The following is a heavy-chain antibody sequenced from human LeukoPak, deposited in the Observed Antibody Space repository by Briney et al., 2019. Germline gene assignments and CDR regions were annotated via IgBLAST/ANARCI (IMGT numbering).Heavy chain of an antibody. CDR2: INHSGST. V-gene: IGHV4-34*01. D-gene: IGHD4-17*01. Sequence: PSETLSLTCAVYGGSFSGYYWSWIRQPPGKGLEWIGEINHSGSTNYNPSLKSRVTISVDTSKNQFSLKLSSVTAADTAVYYCARGPTRHGAFRGGFDYWGQGTLVTVSS. CDR1: GGSFSGYY. J-gene: IGHJ4*02. CDR3: ARGPTRHGAFRGGFDY.